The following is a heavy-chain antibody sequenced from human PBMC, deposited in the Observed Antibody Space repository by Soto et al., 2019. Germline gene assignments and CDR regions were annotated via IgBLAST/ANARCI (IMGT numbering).Heavy chain of an antibody. J-gene: IGHJ4*02. V-gene: IGHV4-59*08. CDR3: ARHLTVRDGYGGFDY. D-gene: IGHD3-16*01. Sequence: SETLSLTCTVSGGSISSYYWSWIRQPPGKGLEWIGYIYYSGSTNYNPSLKSRVTISVDTSKNQFSLKLSSVTAADTAVYYCARHLTVRDGYGGFDYWGQGTLVTVSS. CDR1: GGSISSYY. CDR2: IYYSGST.